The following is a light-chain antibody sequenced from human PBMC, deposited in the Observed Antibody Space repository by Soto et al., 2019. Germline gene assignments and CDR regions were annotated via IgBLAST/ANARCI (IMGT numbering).Light chain of an antibody. CDR1: SSDVGGYNY. CDR3: SSYVGTNSYV. J-gene: IGLJ1*01. CDR2: EVY. V-gene: IGLV2-8*02. Sequence: QSALAQPPSASRSPGQSVTISCTGTSSDVGGYNYVSWYQHHPGKAPKLIIYEVYKRPSGVPDRFSGSKSGNTAALTVSGLQAEDGADYYCSSYVGTNSYVFGTGTKVTVL.